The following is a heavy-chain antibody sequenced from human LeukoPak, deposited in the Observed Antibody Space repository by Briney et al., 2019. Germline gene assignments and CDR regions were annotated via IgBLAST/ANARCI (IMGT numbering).Heavy chain of an antibody. J-gene: IGHJ4*02. CDR2: ITPLFGTA. CDR3: AREYASSSHFDS. CDR1: GGTFSKYT. D-gene: IGHD6-6*01. V-gene: IGHV1-69*13. Sequence: GASVKVSCKASGGTFSKYTISWVRQRPGQGLEWMGGITPLFGTANYAQKFQGRVTITADESASTAYMELNSLRAEDTAVYYCAREYASSSHFDSWGQGTLVTVSS.